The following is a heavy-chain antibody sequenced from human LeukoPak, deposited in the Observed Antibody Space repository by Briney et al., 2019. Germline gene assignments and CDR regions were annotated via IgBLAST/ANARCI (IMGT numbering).Heavy chain of an antibody. CDR1: GGTFSSYA. J-gene: IGHJ4*02. D-gene: IGHD6-19*01. CDR2: IIPILGIA. CDR3: ARVGLRYSSGWTFDY. Sequence: ASVKVSCKASGGTFSSYAISWVRQAPGQGLEWMGRIIPILGIANYAQKFQGRVTITADKSTSTAYMELSSLRSEDTAVYYCARVGLRYSSGWTFDYWGQGTLVTVSS. V-gene: IGHV1-69*04.